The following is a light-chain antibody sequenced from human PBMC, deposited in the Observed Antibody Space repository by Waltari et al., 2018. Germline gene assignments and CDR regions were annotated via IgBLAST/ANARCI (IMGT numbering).Light chain of an antibody. CDR2: GAS. J-gene: IGKJ1*01. CDR3: LQDYNYPRT. Sequence: AIQITQSPSSLSASVGDRVPITCRASQGIRNDLGWYQQKPGKAPELLIYGASSLQSGVPSRFSGSGSGTDFTLTISSLQPEDFATYYCLQDYNYPRTFGQGTKVEIK. CDR1: QGIRND. V-gene: IGKV1-6*01.